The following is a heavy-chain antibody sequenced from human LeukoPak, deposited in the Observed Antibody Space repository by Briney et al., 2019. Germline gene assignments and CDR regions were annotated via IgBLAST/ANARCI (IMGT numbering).Heavy chain of an antibody. CDR1: GDSITTFY. V-gene: IGHV4-59*08. Sequence: SETLSLTCTVSGDSITTFYWSWIRQPPGKGLKWIGYIYYSGSTNYNPSPKSRVTISVDTSKNQFSLKLSSVTAADTAVYYCARQPYNGGRSPDYWGQGTLVTVSS. J-gene: IGHJ4*02. CDR2: IYYSGST. CDR3: ARQPYNGGRSPDY. D-gene: IGHD2-8*01.